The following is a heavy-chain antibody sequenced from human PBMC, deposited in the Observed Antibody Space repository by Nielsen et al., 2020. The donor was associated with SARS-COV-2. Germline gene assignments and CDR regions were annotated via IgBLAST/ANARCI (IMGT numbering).Heavy chain of an antibody. J-gene: IGHJ4*02. CDR1: GYTFTSND. Sequence: ASVKVSCKASGYTFTSNDITWVRQAPGQGFEWMGWISADSGNREYSQTFQGRVTITWDRSATTAYMELSSLRSEDTALFYCATRDVSSGWYGYWGQGTLVTVSS. CDR2: ISADSGNR. V-gene: IGHV1-18*04. D-gene: IGHD6-19*01. CDR3: ATRDVSSGWYGY.